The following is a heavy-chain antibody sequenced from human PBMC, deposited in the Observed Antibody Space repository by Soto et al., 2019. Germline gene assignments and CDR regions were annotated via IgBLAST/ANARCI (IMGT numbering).Heavy chain of an antibody. D-gene: IGHD5-18*01. J-gene: IGHJ4*02. CDR2: IWYDGSNK. CDR3: ATDSDRDFDY. V-gene: IGHV3-33*01. CDR1: GFTFSSYG. Sequence: QVQLVESGGGVVQPGRSLRLSCAASGFTFSSYGMHWVRQAPGKGLEWVAVIWYDGSNKYYADSVKGRFTISRDNSKNTLYLQMNSLRAEDTAVYYCATDSDRDFDYWCQGTLVTVSS.